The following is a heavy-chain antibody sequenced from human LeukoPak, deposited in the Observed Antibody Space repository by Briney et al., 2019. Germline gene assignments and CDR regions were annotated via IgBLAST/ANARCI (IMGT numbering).Heavy chain of an antibody. CDR2: IKQDASDK. CDR3: TREGVGGFDT. D-gene: IGHD3-16*01. J-gene: IGHJ3*02. CDR1: GFTFSRYW. V-gene: IGHV3-7*01. Sequence: GGSLRLSCAASGFTFSRYWMSCVRQAPGKGLEWVANIKQDASDKDYVDSVKGRFTISRDNAMNSLYLQMNSLRVEDTAVYYCTREGVGGFDTWGQGAMVTVSS.